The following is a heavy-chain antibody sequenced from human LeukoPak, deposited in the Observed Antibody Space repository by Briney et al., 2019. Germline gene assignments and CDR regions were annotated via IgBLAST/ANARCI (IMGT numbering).Heavy chain of an antibody. CDR2: IIPILGIA. V-gene: IGHV1-69*04. J-gene: IGHJ6*02. CDR3: ARRGDSSGYYYPSYYYYGMDV. D-gene: IGHD3-22*01. Sequence: GASVKVSCKASGGTFSSYAISWVRQAPGQGLEWMGRIIPILGIANYAQKFQGRVTITADKSTSTAYMELSSLRSEDTAVYYCARRGDSSGYYYPSYYYYGMDVWGQGTTVTVSS. CDR1: GGTFSSYA.